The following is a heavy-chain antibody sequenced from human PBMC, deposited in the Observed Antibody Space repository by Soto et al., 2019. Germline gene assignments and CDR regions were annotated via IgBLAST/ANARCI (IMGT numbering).Heavy chain of an antibody. CDR3: AREAFLVGATGHLYYYGVDV. D-gene: IGHD1-26*01. V-gene: IGHV4-34*01. J-gene: IGHJ6*02. Sequence: SETLSLTCAVYGGSFSGYYWSWIRQPPGKGLEWIGEINHSGSTNYNPSLKSRVTISVDTSKNQFPLKLSSVTAADTAVYYCAREAFLVGATGHLYYYGVDVWGQGTTVTVSS. CDR2: INHSGST. CDR1: GGSFSGYY.